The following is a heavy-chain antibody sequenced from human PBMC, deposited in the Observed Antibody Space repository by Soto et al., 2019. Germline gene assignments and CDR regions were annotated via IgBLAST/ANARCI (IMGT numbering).Heavy chain of an antibody. J-gene: IGHJ4*02. CDR2: IYHSGST. V-gene: IGHV4-4*02. CDR3: AREARPHYYGSGSYDY. D-gene: IGHD3-10*01. CDR1: GGSISSSNW. Sequence: SETLSLTCAVSGGSISSSNWWSWVRQPPGKGLEWIGEIYHSGSTNYNPSLKSRVTISVDKSKNQFSLKLSSVTAADTAVYYCAREARPHYYGSGSYDYCGQGTLVTVSS.